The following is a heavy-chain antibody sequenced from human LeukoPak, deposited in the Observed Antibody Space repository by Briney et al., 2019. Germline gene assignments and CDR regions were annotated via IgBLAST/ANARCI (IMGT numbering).Heavy chain of an antibody. CDR2: IREDGSQK. J-gene: IGHJ4*02. D-gene: IGHD4-23*01. CDR1: GFTFSSSW. CDR3: AKDFRWSQDY. Sequence: GGSLRLSCAASGFTFSSSWMTWVRQAPGKGLEWVASIREDGSQKTSVDSVRGRFTISRDTSKNTLYLQMNSLRGEDTAVYYCAKDFRWSQDYWGQGTLVTVSS. V-gene: IGHV3-7*01.